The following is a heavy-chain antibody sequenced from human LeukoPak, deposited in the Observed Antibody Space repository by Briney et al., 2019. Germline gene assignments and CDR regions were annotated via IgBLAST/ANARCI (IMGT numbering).Heavy chain of an antibody. J-gene: IGHJ4*02. CDR1: GFTFSRYG. CDR3: ARDWYHAIDY. D-gene: IGHD1-14*01. V-gene: IGHV3-30*03. CDR2: ISYDGSNK. Sequence: PGGSLRLSCAASGFTFSRYGMHWVRQAPGKGLEWVAVISYDGSNKYYADSVKGRFTISRDNSKNTLYLQMNSLRVEDTAIYYCARDWYHAIDYWGQGALVTVSS.